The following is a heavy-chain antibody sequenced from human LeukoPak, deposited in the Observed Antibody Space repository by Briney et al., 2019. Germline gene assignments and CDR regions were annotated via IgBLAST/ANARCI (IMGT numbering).Heavy chain of an antibody. CDR2: INHSGST. CDR1: GGSFSGYY. D-gene: IGHD3-3*01. V-gene: IGHV4-34*01. CDR3: ARESYNYDFWSGTTEYYFDY. J-gene: IGHJ4*02. Sequence: SETLSLTCAVYGGSFSGYYWSWIRQPPGKGLEWIGEINHSGSTNYNPSLKSRVTISVDTSKNQFSLKLSSVTAADTAVYYCARESYNYDFWSGTTEYYFDYWGQGTLVTVSS.